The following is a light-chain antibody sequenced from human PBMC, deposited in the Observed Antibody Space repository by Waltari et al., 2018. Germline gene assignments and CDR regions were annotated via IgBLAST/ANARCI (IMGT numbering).Light chain of an antibody. V-gene: IGLV2-11*01. CDR1: SSDVGGYNY. J-gene: IGLJ2*01. CDR2: EVT. Sequence: QSALTQPRSVSGAPGQSVTISCTGTSSDVGGYNYVPWYQQYPGKAPKLMIYEVTKRPSGVPDRFSGSKSGNTASLTISGLQAEDEADYYCCSYGGSKLIFGGGTKLTVL. CDR3: CSYGGSKLI.